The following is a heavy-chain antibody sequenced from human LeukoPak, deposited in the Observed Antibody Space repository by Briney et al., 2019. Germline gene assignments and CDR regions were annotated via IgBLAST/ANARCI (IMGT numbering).Heavy chain of an antibody. D-gene: IGHD5-24*01. CDR2: IKQDGSKK. Sequence: SGGSLRLSCVASGFPFSSYWMTWVRQAPGKGLEWVANIKQDGSKKSYVDSVKGRFTISRDNAKNSLYLQMNSLRAEDTAIYYCTRVGYIDEGIDYWGQGTPVTVSS. CDR3: TRVGYIDEGIDY. V-gene: IGHV3-7*04. J-gene: IGHJ4*02. CDR1: GFPFSSYW.